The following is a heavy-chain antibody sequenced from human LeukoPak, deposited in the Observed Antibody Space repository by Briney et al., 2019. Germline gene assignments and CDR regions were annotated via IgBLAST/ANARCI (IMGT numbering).Heavy chain of an antibody. D-gene: IGHD3-16*01. CDR1: GGSISSGDYY. CDR2: IYYSGST. J-gene: IGHJ4*02. V-gene: IGHV4-30-4*01. CDR3: ARDPGRLRLGELGGFDY. Sequence: SQTLSLTCTVSGGSISSGDYYWSWIRQPPGKGLEWIGYIYYSGSTYYNPSLKSRVTISVDTSKNQFSLKLSSVTAADTAVYYCARDPGRLRLGELGGFDYWGQGTLVTVSS.